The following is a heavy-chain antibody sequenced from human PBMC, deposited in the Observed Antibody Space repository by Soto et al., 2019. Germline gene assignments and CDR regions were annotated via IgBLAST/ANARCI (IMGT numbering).Heavy chain of an antibody. CDR2: ISYGGST. J-gene: IGHJ4*02. V-gene: IGHV4-59*01. CDR3: VRGYSYGTPFDY. CDR1: GGSISSYY. D-gene: IGHD5-18*01. Sequence: SETLSLTCTVSGGSISSYYWSWIRQPPGKGLEWIGYISYGGSTDYNPSLKSRVTISVDTSKNQFSLKLNSVTAADTAVYYCVRGYSYGTPFDYWGQGTLVTVSS.